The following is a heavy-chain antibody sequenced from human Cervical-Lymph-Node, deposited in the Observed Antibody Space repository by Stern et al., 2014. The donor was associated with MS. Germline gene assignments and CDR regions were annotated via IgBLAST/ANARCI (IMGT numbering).Heavy chain of an antibody. CDR3: ARGGTKWELPVPFDY. Sequence: VQLEESGTEVKKPGSSVKVSCKASGGTFSSYGISWVRQAPGQGLEWMGHIIPIFGPANYAQKFRGRVTITADESTTTAYMELSSLRSEDTAVYYCARGGTKWELPVPFDYWGQGTLVTVSS. CDR2: IIPIFGPA. V-gene: IGHV1-69*01. D-gene: IGHD1-26*01. J-gene: IGHJ4*02. CDR1: GGTFSSYG.